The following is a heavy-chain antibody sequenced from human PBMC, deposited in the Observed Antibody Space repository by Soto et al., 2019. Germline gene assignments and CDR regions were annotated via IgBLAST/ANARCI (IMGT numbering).Heavy chain of an antibody. J-gene: IGHJ4*02. V-gene: IGHV3-23*01. D-gene: IGHD3-10*01. CDR3: AKDLGITMVRGVFDY. CDR1: GFTFSSYA. CDR2: ISGSGGST. Sequence: GGSLRLSCAASGFTFSSYAMSWVRQAPGKGLEWVSAISGSGGSTYYADSVKGRFTISRDNSKNTLYLQMNSLRAEDTAVYYCAKDLGITMVRGVFDYWGQGTLVTVSS.